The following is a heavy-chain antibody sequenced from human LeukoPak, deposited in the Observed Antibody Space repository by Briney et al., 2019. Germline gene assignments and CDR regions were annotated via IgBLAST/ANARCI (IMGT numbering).Heavy chain of an antibody. CDR3: AILCGGSCSQSSDAFDI. Sequence: KAGGSLRLSCAASGFTFSTYAMNWVRQAPGKGLEWVSSISSSSSYIYYADSVKGRFTISRDNAKNSLYLQMNSLRAEDTAVYYCAILCGGSCSQSSDAFDIWGQGTMVTVSS. V-gene: IGHV3-21*01. J-gene: IGHJ3*02. D-gene: IGHD2-15*01. CDR1: GFTFSTYA. CDR2: ISSSSSYI.